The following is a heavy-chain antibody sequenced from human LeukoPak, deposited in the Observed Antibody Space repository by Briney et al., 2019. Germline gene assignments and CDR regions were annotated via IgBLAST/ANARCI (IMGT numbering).Heavy chain of an antibody. CDR2: INHSGST. CDR1: GGSFRGYY. CDR3: ARGSLRDSSSWKNDY. J-gene: IGHJ4*02. D-gene: IGHD6-13*01. Sequence: NSSETLSLTCAVYGGSFRGYYWSWIRQPPGKGLEWIGEINHSGSTNYNPSLKSRVTISVDTSKNQFSLKLSSVTAADTAVYYCARGSLRDSSSWKNDYWGQGTLVTVSS. V-gene: IGHV4-34*01.